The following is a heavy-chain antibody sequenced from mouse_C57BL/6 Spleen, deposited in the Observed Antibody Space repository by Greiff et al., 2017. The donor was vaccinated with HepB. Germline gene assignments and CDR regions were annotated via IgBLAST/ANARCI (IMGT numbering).Heavy chain of an antibody. Sequence: EVQVVESGPGLVKPSQSLSLTCSVTGYSITSGYYWNWLRQFPGNKLEWMGYISYDGSNNYHPSLKNRISITRYTSKNQFFLKLNSVTTEDTATYYCARGWITTVRFDYWGQGTTLTVSS. CDR1: GYSITSGYY. D-gene: IGHD1-1*01. V-gene: IGHV3-6*01. CDR3: ARGWITTVRFDY. CDR2: ISYDGSN. J-gene: IGHJ2*01.